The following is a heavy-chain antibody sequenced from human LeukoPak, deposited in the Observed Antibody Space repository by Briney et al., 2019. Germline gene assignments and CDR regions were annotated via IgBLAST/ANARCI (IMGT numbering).Heavy chain of an antibody. CDR3: AKGDDYVWGSYDY. J-gene: IGHJ4*02. CDR1: GFTFDDYA. CDR2: ISWNSGSI. Sequence: GRSLRLSCAASGFTFDDYAMHWVRQAPGKGLEWVSGISWNSGSIGYADSVKGRFTISRDNAKNSLYLQMNSLRAGDAALYYCAKGDDYVWGSYDYWGQGTLVTVSS. V-gene: IGHV3-9*01. D-gene: IGHD3-16*01.